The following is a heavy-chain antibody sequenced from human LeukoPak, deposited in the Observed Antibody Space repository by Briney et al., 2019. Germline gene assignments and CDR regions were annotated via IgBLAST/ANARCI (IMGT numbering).Heavy chain of an antibody. J-gene: IGHJ4*02. D-gene: IGHD3-22*01. Sequence: TSETLSLTCTVSGGSISSGSYYWSWIRQPAGKGLEWIGRIYTSGSTNYNPSLKSRVTISVDTSKNQFSLKLSSVTAADTAVYYCARGYYDSSGYYLEGFDYWGQGTLVTVSS. CDR1: GGSISSGSYY. V-gene: IGHV4-61*02. CDR2: IYTSGST. CDR3: ARGYYDSSGYYLEGFDY.